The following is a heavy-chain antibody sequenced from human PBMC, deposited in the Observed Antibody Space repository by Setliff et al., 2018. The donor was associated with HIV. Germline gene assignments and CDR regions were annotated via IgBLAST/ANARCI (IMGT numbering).Heavy chain of an antibody. D-gene: IGHD2-21*02. J-gene: IGHJ4*02. V-gene: IGHV4-34*01. CDR3: ARGEGLCGGGDCFPLAYFDY. CDR2: IIYNGGT. CDR1: GGSFSGYY. Sequence: KTSETLSLTCAVYGGSFSGYYWSWIRQSPGKGLEWIGEIIYNGGTNYNPSLKSRVSISLDTSKNQFSLKLTSVTAADTAIYYCARGEGLCGGGDCFPLAYFDYWGQGTLVTVSS.